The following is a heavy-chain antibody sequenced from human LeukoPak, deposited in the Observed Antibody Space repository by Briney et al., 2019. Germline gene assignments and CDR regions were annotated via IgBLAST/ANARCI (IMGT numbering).Heavy chain of an antibody. CDR1: GFTFSSYA. D-gene: IGHD3-3*01. CDR2: ISGSGGST. V-gene: IGHV3-23*01. Sequence: GGSLRLSCAASGFTFSSYAMSWVRQAPGKGLEWVSTISGSGGSTYYADSVKGRFTISRDNSKNTLYLQMNSLRAEDTAVYYCAKGDSDDFWSGYQANDHWGQGTLVTVSS. CDR3: AKGDSDDFWSGYQANDH. J-gene: IGHJ4*02.